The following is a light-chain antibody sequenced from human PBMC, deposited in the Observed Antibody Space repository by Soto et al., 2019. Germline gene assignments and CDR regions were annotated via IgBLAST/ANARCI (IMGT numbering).Light chain of an antibody. CDR1: SSAVGGYNY. Sequence: QSALTQPASVSGSPGQSITISCTGTSSAVGGYNYVSWYQQHPGKAPKLMIYEVSNRPSGVSNRFSSSKSGSTASLTISGLQAEDEADYYCSSYTSSSPYVFGTRTKVTVL. CDR2: EVS. J-gene: IGLJ1*01. V-gene: IGLV2-14*01. CDR3: SSYTSSSPYV.